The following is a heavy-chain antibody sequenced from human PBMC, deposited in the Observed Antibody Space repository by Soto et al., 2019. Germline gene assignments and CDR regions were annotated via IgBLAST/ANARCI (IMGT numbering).Heavy chain of an antibody. V-gene: IGHV4-4*07. CDR1: GGSICNYF. CDR2: IDNSGST. J-gene: IGHJ4*02. D-gene: IGHD3-3*01. CDR3: ARGGQDFWSGPFDY. Sequence: SETLSLTCTVSGGSICNYFCNWIRQPAGKGLEWIGRIDNSGSTNYNPSLKSRITMSADTSRNQFSLKLNSVTAADTAVYYCARGGQDFWSGPFDYWGQGALVTDSS.